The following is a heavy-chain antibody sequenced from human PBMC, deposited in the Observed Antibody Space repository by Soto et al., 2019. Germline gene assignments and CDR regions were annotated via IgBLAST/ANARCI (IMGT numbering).Heavy chain of an antibody. CDR3: ARDVDADFRTDFDY. Sequence: GGSLRLTCAASGFTFSDYYIHWIRRAPGKGLEWISYISGNGEVIQYAASARGRFTISRDNAENSVYLEMESLRDEDTALYYCARDVDADFRTDFDYWGRGTLVTVSS. CDR2: ISGNGEVI. CDR1: GFTFSDYY. V-gene: IGHV3-11*01. D-gene: IGHD4-17*01. J-gene: IGHJ4*02.